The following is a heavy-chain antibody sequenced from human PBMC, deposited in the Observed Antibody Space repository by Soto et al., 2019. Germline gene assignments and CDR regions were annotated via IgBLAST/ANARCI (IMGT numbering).Heavy chain of an antibody. CDR1: GGSFSGYH. Sequence: VQLQQWGAGLLKPSETLSLTCAVSGGSFSGYHWRWFRQPPGKGLEGIGEINPSGSINYTPSPKTLVTISVDTSKNRFSLHLSSVTAADTAGYDCAPVVGATTVTRGGHRDYWGEGTVVTVSS. CDR2: INPSGSI. J-gene: IGHJ4*02. D-gene: IGHD4-4*01. CDR3: APVVGATTVTRGGHRDY. V-gene: IGHV4-34*01.